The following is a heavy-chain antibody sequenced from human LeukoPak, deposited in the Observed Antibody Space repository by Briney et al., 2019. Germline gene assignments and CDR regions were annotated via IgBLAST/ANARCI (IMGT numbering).Heavy chain of an antibody. CDR3: AKDPARGQLGTFDY. V-gene: IGHV3-30*18. Sequence: GGSLRLSCAASGFTFSSYGMHWVRQAPGKGLEWVAVISYDGSNKYYADSVRGRFTISRDNSRNTLYMQMNSLRVEDTAVYYCAKDPARGQLGTFDYWGQGVLVTVSS. CDR2: ISYDGSNK. D-gene: IGHD6-6*01. CDR1: GFTFSSYG. J-gene: IGHJ4*02.